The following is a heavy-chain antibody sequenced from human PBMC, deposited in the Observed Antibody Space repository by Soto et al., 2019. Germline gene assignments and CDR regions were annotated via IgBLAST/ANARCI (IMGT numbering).Heavy chain of an antibody. V-gene: IGHV1-2*04. Sequence: QVQLVQSGAEVKKPGASVKVSCKASGYTFTGYYMHWVRQAPGQGLEWMGWIKPNSGGTNYAQRFQGWVTMTRDPSISTAYLEPGRLRSDDTAVYYCAGGLSRRVGASYGMDVWGQGTTVTVSS. CDR3: AGGLSRRVGASYGMDV. D-gene: IGHD1-26*01. CDR2: IKPNSGGT. CDR1: GYTFTGYY. J-gene: IGHJ6*02.